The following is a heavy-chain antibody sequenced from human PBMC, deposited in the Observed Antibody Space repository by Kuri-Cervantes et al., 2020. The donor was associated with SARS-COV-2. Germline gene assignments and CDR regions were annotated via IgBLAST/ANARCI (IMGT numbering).Heavy chain of an antibody. J-gene: IGHJ6*02. CDR3: ARQVETYYYYYGMDV. V-gene: IGHV4-59*04. Sequence: SETLSLTCTVSAGSISNYYWSWIRQSPGKGLEWIGEINHSGSTYYNPSLKSRVTISVDTSKNQFSLKLSSVTAADTAVYYCARQVETYYYYYGMDVWGQGTTVTVSS. CDR1: AGSISNYY. CDR2: INHSGST.